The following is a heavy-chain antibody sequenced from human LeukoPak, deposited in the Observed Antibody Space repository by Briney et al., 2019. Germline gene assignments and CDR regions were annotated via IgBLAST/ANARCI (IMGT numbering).Heavy chain of an antibody. Sequence: GGSLRLSCAASGFTFSSYGMHWVRQAPGKGLEWVAVISYDGSNKYYADSVKGRFTISRDNSKNTLYLQMNSLRAEDTAVYYCAKKGAAAGFGYWGQGTLVTVS. J-gene: IGHJ4*02. D-gene: IGHD6-13*01. CDR2: ISYDGSNK. V-gene: IGHV3-30*18. CDR1: GFTFSSYG. CDR3: AKKGAAAGFGY.